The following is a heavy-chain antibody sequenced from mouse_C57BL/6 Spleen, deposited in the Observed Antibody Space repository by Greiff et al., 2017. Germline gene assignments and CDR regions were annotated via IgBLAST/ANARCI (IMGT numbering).Heavy chain of an antibody. CDR2: IRSKSNNYAT. Sequence: EVMLLESGGGLVQPKGSLKLSCAASGFSFNTYAMNWFRQAPGKGLEWVASIRSKSNNYATYYADSVKDRFTISRDDSESMLYLQMNNLDTEITAMYSCVRHGGNYCYFDVWGTGTTLTVSS. CDR3: VRHGGNYCYFDV. D-gene: IGHD2-1*01. CDR1: GFSFNTYA. V-gene: IGHV10-1*01. J-gene: IGHJ1*03.